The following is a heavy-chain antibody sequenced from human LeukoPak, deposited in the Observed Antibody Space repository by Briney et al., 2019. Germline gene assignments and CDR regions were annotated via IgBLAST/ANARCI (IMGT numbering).Heavy chain of an antibody. D-gene: IGHD1-26*01. CDR1: GGSFSGYY. V-gene: IGHV4-34*01. CDR2: INHSGST. J-gene: IGHJ4*02. CDR3: ATSRAYRDSPVEFDS. Sequence: SETLSLTCAVYGGSFSGYYWSWIRQPPGKGLEWIGEINHSGSTNYNPSLKSRVTISVDTSKNQFSLKLSSVTAADTAVYYCATSRAYRDSPVEFDSWGRGTLVTVSP.